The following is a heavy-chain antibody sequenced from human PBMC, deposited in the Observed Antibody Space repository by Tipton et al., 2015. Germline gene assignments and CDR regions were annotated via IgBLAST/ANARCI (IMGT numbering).Heavy chain of an antibody. D-gene: IGHD1-26*01. CDR3: ARARGSYSHDY. V-gene: IGHV1-69*01. CDR1: GGTFSNFA. J-gene: IGHJ4*02. Sequence: QVQLVQSGAEVKKPGSSVKVSCKASGGTFSNFAISWVRQAPGQGLEWVGGVIPIFGSPNYAQRFQGRVTITADESTSTAYMELSSLGSEDTAVYYCARARGSYSHDYWGQGTLVPVSS. CDR2: VIPIFGSP.